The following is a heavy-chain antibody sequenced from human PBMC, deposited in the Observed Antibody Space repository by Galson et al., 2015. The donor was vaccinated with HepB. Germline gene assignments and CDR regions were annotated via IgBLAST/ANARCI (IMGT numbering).Heavy chain of an antibody. Sequence: SVKVSCKASGYTFTSCGISWVRQAPGQGLEWMGWISAYNGNTNYAQKLQGRVTMTTDTSTSTAYMELRSLRSDDTAVYYCARDGFSSSWYFPYYYYGMDVWGQGTTVTVSS. J-gene: IGHJ6*02. D-gene: IGHD6-13*01. CDR3: ARDGFSSSWYFPYYYYGMDV. CDR1: GYTFTSCG. CDR2: ISAYNGNT. V-gene: IGHV1-18*01.